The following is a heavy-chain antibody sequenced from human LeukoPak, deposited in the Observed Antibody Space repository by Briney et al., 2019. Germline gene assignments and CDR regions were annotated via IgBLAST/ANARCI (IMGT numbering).Heavy chain of an antibody. Sequence: ASVKVSCTVSGYSFTSYDINWVRQATGQGLEWMGWMNPTSGHTGYAQKFQGRVTMTRDTSISTAYMELYSLRSEDTAVYYCVRGEWELSYWGQGTLVTVSS. CDR1: GYSFTSYD. CDR2: MNPTSGHT. D-gene: IGHD1-26*01. J-gene: IGHJ4*02. CDR3: VRGEWELSY. V-gene: IGHV1-8*01.